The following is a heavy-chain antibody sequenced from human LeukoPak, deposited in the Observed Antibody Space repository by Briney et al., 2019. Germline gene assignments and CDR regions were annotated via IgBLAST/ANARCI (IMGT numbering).Heavy chain of an antibody. J-gene: IGHJ3*02. V-gene: IGHV3-53*01. CDR3: ARGVAAAGTSDAFDI. Sequence: GGSLRLSCAASGFTVSSNCMSWVRQAPGKGLEWVSVIYSGGSTYYADSVKGRFTISRDNSKNTLYLQMNSLRAEDTAVYYCARGVAAAGTSDAFDIWGQGTMVTVSS. D-gene: IGHD6-13*01. CDR1: GFTVSSNC. CDR2: IYSGGST.